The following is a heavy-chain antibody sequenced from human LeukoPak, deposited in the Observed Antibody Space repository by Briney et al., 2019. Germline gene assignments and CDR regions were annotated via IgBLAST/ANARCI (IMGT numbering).Heavy chain of an antibody. CDR2: ISYDGSNK. J-gene: IGHJ4*02. Sequence: GGSLRLSCAASGFTFSSYAMHWVRQAPGKGLEWVAVISYDGSNKYYADSVKGRFTISRDNSKNTLYLQMNSLRAEDTAVYYCAKVGDFWSPPYYFDYWGQGTLVTVSS. CDR3: AKVGDFWSPPYYFDY. D-gene: IGHD3-3*01. V-gene: IGHV3-30-3*01. CDR1: GFTFSSYA.